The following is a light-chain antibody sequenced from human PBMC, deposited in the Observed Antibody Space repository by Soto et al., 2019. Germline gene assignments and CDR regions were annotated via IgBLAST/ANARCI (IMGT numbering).Light chain of an antibody. CDR1: SSNIGNNY. Sequence: QSVLTQPPSVSAAPGQKVTISCSGSSSNIGNNYVSWYQHLPGTAPKLLIYDNNNRPSGIPDRFSGSKSGTSATLGITGLQTGDEAVYYCGTWDSSLSAGVFGGGTKVTVL. CDR3: GTWDSSLSAGV. J-gene: IGLJ3*02. V-gene: IGLV1-51*01. CDR2: DNN.